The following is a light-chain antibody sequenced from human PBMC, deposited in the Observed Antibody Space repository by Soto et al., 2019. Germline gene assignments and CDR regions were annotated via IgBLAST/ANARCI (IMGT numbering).Light chain of an antibody. CDR1: QSLGNN. V-gene: IGKV3-15*01. CDR3: LQYNKWPRT. Sequence: EIVLTQSPATLTLSPGERATLSCRANQSLGNNIAWYQQKPGQAPRLLIYGASTGATGLPARFSGSGSETEFTLSISSLQSEDFAVYYCLQYNKWPRTFGQGTKVDIK. CDR2: GAS. J-gene: IGKJ1*01.